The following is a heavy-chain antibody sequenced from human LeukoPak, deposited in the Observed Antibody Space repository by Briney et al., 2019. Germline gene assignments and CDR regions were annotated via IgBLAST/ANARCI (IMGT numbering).Heavy chain of an antibody. CDR2: IYHTGST. CDR1: GGSMSHYY. V-gene: IGHV4-59*08. Sequence: PSETLSLTCTVSGGSMSHYYWCWIRQPPGKGLEWIGYIYHTGSTNHNPSLKSRVTISVDTSKNQFSLKLSSVTAADTAVYYCARHYDCWYYFDYWGQGTLVTVSS. D-gene: IGHD2-21*02. J-gene: IGHJ4*02. CDR3: ARHYDCWYYFDY.